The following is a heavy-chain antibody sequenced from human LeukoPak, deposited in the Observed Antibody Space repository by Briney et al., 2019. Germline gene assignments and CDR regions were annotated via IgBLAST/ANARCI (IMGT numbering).Heavy chain of an antibody. CDR1: GFTFSSYA. V-gene: IGHV3-23*01. J-gene: IGHJ3*02. D-gene: IGHD1-26*01. CDR2: ISGSGGST. CDR3: AKSVGATPDAFDI. Sequence: GGSLRLSCAASGFTFSSYAMSRVRQAPGKGLEWVSAISGSGGSTYYADSVKGRFTISRDNSKNTLYLQMNSLRAEDTAVYYCAKSVGATPDAFDIWGQGTMVTVSS.